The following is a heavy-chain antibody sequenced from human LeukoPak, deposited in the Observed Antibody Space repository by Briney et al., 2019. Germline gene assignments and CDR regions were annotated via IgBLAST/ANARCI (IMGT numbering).Heavy chain of an antibody. CDR3: ARGLGDYNTDWFPVSGY. D-gene: IGHD3-9*01. J-gene: IGHJ4*02. CDR2: ISSSSDYI. V-gene: IGHV3-21*01. Sequence: GSLRLSCAASEFTFSTYSMNWVRQAPGKGLEWVSSISSSSDYIFYADSVKGRFTISRDNAKNSLYLQMNSLRAEDTAVYYCARGLGDYNTDWFPVSGYWGQGTPVTVSS. CDR1: EFTFSTYS.